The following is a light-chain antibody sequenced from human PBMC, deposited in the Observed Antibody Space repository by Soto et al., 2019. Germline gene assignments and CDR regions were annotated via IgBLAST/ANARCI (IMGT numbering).Light chain of an antibody. J-gene: IGKJ1*01. CDR3: LQHNSYPRT. Sequence: IQMTQSPSSLSASVGDRVTITCRASQSISSYLNWYQQKAGTAPKLLIYTASSLQSGVPSRFSGSGSGTEFTLTISSLQPEDFATYYCLQHNSYPRTFGQGTKVEIK. V-gene: IGKV1-17*01. CDR1: QSISSY. CDR2: TAS.